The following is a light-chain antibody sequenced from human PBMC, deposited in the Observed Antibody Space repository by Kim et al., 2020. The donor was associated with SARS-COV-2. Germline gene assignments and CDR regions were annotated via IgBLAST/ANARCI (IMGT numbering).Light chain of an antibody. CDR2: GAS. J-gene: IGKJ4*01. CDR3: QQYDDWPLT. V-gene: IGKV3-15*01. CDR1: QSVSSN. Sequence: SVSPGERATLSCRASQSVSSNLAWYQQKPGQAPRLLIYGASTRGTGVPARFSGSGSGTDFTLTIDSLQSEDFAVYYCQQYDDWPLTFGGGTKVEF.